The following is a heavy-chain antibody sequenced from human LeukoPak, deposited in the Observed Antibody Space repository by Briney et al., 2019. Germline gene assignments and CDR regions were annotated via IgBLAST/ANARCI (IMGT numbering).Heavy chain of an antibody. CDR2: ISSSSSYI. Sequence: GGSLRLSCAASGFTFSSYSMNWVRQAPGKGLEWVSSISSSSSYIYYADSVEGRFTISRDNAKNSLYLQMNSLRAEDTAVYYCASQLGGELDYWGQGTLVTVSS. J-gene: IGHJ4*02. CDR1: GFTFSSYS. D-gene: IGHD7-27*01. CDR3: ASQLGGELDY. V-gene: IGHV3-21*01.